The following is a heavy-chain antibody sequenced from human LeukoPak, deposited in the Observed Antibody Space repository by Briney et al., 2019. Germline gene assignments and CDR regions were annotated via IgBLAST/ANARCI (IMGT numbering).Heavy chain of an antibody. J-gene: IGHJ6*02. D-gene: IGHD4-23*01. Sequence: SETLSLTCTVSGGSVSSGSYYWSWIRQPPGKGLEWIGYIYYSGSTNYNPSLKSRVTISVDTSKNQFSLKLSSVTAADTAVYYCARLRKGGNWASYYYYGMDVWGQGTTVTVSS. CDR1: GGSVSSGSYY. V-gene: IGHV4-61*01. CDR2: IYYSGST. CDR3: ARLRKGGNWASYYYYGMDV.